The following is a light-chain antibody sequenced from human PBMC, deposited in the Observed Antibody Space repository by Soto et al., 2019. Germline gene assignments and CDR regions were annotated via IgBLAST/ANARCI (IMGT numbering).Light chain of an antibody. CDR2: GAS. V-gene: IGKV3-20*01. CDR1: QSVSSSY. CDR3: QQYGNSPAT. J-gene: IGKJ3*01. Sequence: EIVLTQSPGTLSLSPGERATLSCRASQSVSSSYLAWYQQKPGQAPRLLIFGASSRATGIPDRFNGSVSGTDFTLTISRLEPEDFAVYYCQQYGNSPATFGPGTKVDIK.